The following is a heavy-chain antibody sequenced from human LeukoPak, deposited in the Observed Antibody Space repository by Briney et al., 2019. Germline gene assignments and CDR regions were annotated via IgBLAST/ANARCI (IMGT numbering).Heavy chain of an antibody. J-gene: IGHJ4*02. CDR3: ARRCRDGYKYGNFDY. V-gene: IGHV4-39*01. D-gene: IGHD5-24*01. CDR2: IYYSGST. CDR1: GGSLSSSSYY. Sequence: SETPSPACTVSGGSLSSSSYYWGWIRQPPGKGLEWIGRIYYSGSTYYNPSLKSRVTLSVETFQNQFSLNLSSVNAVHTGVYYCARRCRDGYKYGNFDYWGQGTLVTVSS.